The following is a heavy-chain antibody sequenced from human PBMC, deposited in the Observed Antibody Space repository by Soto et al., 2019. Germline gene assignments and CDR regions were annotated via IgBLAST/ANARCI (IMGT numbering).Heavy chain of an antibody. Sequence: SETLSLTCTVSGGSISSGDYYWSWIRQPPGKGLEWIGYIYYSGSTYYNPSLKSRVTISVDTSKNQFSLKLSSVTAADTAVYYCARVIVVVPAANYYFDYWGQGTLVTVFS. V-gene: IGHV4-30-4*01. CDR2: IYYSGST. CDR3: ARVIVVVPAANYYFDY. CDR1: GGSISSGDYY. J-gene: IGHJ4*02. D-gene: IGHD2-2*01.